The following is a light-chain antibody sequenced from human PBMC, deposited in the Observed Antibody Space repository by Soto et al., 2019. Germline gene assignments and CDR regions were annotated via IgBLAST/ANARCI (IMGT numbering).Light chain of an antibody. J-gene: IGKJ1*01. CDR1: QSVSSY. Sequence: EIVLTQSPATLSLSPGERATLSCRDSQSVSSYLAWYQQKPGQAPRLLIYDASNRATGIPARFSGSGYGTDFTLTISSLEPEDFAVYYCQQRSNWPRTFGQGTKVEIK. V-gene: IGKV3-11*01. CDR3: QQRSNWPRT. CDR2: DAS.